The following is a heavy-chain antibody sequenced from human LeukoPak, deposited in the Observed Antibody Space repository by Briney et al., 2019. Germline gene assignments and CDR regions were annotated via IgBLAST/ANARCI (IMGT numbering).Heavy chain of an antibody. D-gene: IGHD3-22*01. J-gene: IGHJ4*02. CDR3: ARVAPGAYYYDSSDYYSGYYFDY. CDR2: TRNKANSYTA. V-gene: IGHV3-72*01. Sequence: GGSLRLSCAASGFTFSDHYMDWVRQAPGKGLEWVGRTRNKANSYTAEYAASVKGRLTISRDDSKNSLYLQMNSLKTEDTAVYYCARVAPGAYYYDSSDYYSGYYFDYWGQGTLATVSS. CDR1: GFTFSDHY.